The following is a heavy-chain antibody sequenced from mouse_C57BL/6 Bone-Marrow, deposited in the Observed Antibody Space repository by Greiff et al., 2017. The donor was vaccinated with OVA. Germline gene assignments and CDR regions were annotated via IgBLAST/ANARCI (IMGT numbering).Heavy chain of an antibody. V-gene: IGHV1-7*01. D-gene: IGHD2-3*01. Sequence: QVQLKESGAELAKPGASVKLSCKASGYTFTSYWMHWVKQRPGQGLEWIGYINPSSGYTKYNQKFKDKATLTADKSSSTAYMQLSSLTYEDSAVYYCARVNDGYYGGFAYWGQGTLVTVSA. J-gene: IGHJ3*01. CDR2: INPSSGYT. CDR3: ARVNDGYYGGFAY. CDR1: GYTFTSYW.